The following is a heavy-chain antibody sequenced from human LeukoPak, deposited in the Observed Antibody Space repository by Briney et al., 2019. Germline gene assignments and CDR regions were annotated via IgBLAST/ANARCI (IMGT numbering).Heavy chain of an antibody. Sequence: GESLEISWKSSGCNFTTYWIGWVRQVPGKGMEWMGIIYPGDSDTRYSPSFQGQVTISADKSISTAYLQWSSLKASDTAMYYCARSGGSSGWYFDWYFDLWGRGTLDTVSS. V-gene: IGHV5-51*01. CDR3: ARSGGSSGWYFDWYFDL. CDR1: GCNFTTYW. CDR2: IYPGDSDT. J-gene: IGHJ2*01. D-gene: IGHD6-19*01.